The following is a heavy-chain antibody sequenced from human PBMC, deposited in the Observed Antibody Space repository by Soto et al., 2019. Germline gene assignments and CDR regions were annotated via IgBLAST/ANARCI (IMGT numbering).Heavy chain of an antibody. J-gene: IGHJ4*02. V-gene: IGHV4-34*01. CDR3: AGGQRRGFPAAILA. Sequence: SETLSLTCAVYGGSFSGYYWSWIRQPPGKGLEWIGEINHSGSTNYNPSLKSRVTISVDTSKNQFSLKLSSVTAADTAVYYCAGGQRRGFPAAILAWGQGTLVTGSS. CDR1: GGSFSGYY. CDR2: INHSGST. D-gene: IGHD2-2*01.